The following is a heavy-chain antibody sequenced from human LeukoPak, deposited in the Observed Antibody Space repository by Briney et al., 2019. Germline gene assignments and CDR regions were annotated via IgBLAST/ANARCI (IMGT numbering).Heavy chain of an antibody. J-gene: IGHJ4*02. CDR2: IIGSGSST. CDR3: AKDRAQQLVLDF. CDR1: GFTFSSYA. Sequence: GGSLRLSCAASGFTFSSYAMSWVRQAPGKGLEWVSAIIGSGSSTYYADSVKGLFTISRDNSKNTLFLQMNSLRAEDTAVYYCAKDRAQQLVLDFWGQGTLVTVSS. V-gene: IGHV3-23*01. D-gene: IGHD6-13*01.